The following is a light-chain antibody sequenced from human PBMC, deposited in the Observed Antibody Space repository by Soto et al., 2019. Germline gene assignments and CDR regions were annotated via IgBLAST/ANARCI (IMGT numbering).Light chain of an antibody. V-gene: IGKV3-20*01. CDR3: QQYCSSWP. CDR2: GAS. CDR1: QSVSSSY. Sequence: EIVLTQSPGTLSLSPGERATLSCRASQSVSSSYLAWYQQKPGQAPRLLIYGASSRATGIPDRFSGSGSGTDFTLTISRLESEYFAVYYCQQYCSSWPFGQGPKVEIK. J-gene: IGKJ1*01.